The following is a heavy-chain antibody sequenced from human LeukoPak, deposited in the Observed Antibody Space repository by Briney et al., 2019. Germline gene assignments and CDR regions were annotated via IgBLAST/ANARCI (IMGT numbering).Heavy chain of an antibody. V-gene: IGHV4-59*01. J-gene: IGHJ2*01. CDR3: ARDTYYYDSSGYHPLWYFDL. CDR1: GGSISSYY. Sequence: SETLSLTCTVSGGSISSYYWSRIRQPPGKGLEWIGYIYYSGSTNYNPSLKSRVTISVDTSKNQFSLKLSSVTAADTAVYYCARDTYYYDSSGYHPLWYFDLWGRGTLVTVSS. CDR2: IYYSGST. D-gene: IGHD3-22*01.